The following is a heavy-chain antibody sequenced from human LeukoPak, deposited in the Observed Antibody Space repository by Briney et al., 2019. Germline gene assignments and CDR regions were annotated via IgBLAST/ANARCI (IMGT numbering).Heavy chain of an antibody. Sequence: SETLSLTCAVYGGSFSGYYWSWIRQPPGKGLEWIGEINHSGSTNYNPSLKSRVTISVDTSKNQFSLKLSSVTAADTAVYYCARGPYGIVDYWGQGTLVTASS. J-gene: IGHJ4*02. CDR2: INHSGST. D-gene: IGHD3-10*01. CDR3: ARGPYGIVDY. V-gene: IGHV4-34*01. CDR1: GGSFSGYY.